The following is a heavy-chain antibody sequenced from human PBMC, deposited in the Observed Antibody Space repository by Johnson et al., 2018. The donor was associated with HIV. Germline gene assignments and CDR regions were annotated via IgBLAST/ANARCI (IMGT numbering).Heavy chain of an antibody. J-gene: IGHJ3*02. CDR3: ASTGSGSDDAFDI. V-gene: IGHV3-13*01. Sequence: MLLVESGGGLVQPGGSLRLSCAASGFTFSSYDMHWVRQATGKGLEWVSAIGTAVDTYYPGSVKGRFTISRENAKNSLYLQMNSLRAEDTAVYYCASTGSGSDDAFDIWGQGTMVTVSS. CDR1: GFTFSSYD. CDR2: IGTAVDT. D-gene: IGHD3-10*01.